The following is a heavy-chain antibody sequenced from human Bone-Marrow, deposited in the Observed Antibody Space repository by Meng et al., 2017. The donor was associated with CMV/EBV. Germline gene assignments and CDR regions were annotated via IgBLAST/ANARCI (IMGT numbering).Heavy chain of an antibody. Sequence: GESLKISCAASGFTFSSYAMSWVRQAPGKGLEWVSAISGSGGSTYYADSVKGRFTISRDKSKNTLYLQMNSLRAEDTAVYYCAKVATRTYYYDSSGYHFDYWGQGTLVTSPQ. D-gene: IGHD3-22*01. CDR2: ISGSGGST. J-gene: IGHJ4*02. V-gene: IGHV3-23*01. CDR1: GFTFSSYA. CDR3: AKVATRTYYYDSSGYHFDY.